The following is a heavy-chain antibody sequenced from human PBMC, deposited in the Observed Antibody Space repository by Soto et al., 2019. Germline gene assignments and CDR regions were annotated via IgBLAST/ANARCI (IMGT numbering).Heavy chain of an antibody. D-gene: IGHD6-19*01. CDR3: ARDFTRTYSSGWYYYYYGMDV. J-gene: IGHJ6*02. CDR1: GYTFTSYT. CDR2: INAGNGNT. Sequence: ASVKVSCKASGYTFTSYTMHWVRQAPGQRLEWMGWINAGNGNTKSSQKFQGRVTITRDTSASTAYMELSSLRSEDTAVYYCARDFTRTYSSGWYYYYYGMDVWGQGTTVTVS. V-gene: IGHV1-3*01.